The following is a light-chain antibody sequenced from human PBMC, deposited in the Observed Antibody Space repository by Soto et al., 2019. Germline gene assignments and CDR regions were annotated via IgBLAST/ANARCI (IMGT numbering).Light chain of an antibody. J-gene: IGLJ1*01. CDR3: CSYAGSSTYV. CDR1: SSDVGSYNL. V-gene: IGLV2-23*02. CDR2: EVS. Sequence: QSALTQPASVSGSPGQSITISCTGTSSDVGSYNLVSWYQQHPGKAPKLMIYEVSKRPSGVSNRFSGSKYGNTASLTISGLQAEDEADYYCCSYAGSSTYVFGTGTKATVL.